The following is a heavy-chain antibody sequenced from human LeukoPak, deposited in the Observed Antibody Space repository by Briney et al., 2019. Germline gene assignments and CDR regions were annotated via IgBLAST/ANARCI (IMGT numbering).Heavy chain of an antibody. CDR2: IIPIFGTA. CDR3: ASGNDNTYYDFWSGYWPHYYMDV. CDR1: GGTFSSYA. D-gene: IGHD3-3*01. V-gene: IGHV1-69*13. Sequence: SVKVSCKASGGTFSSYAISWVRQAAGQGLEWMGGIIPIFGTANYAQKFQGRVTITADESTSTAYMELSSLRSEDTAVYYCASGNDNTYYDFWSGYWPHYYMDVWGKGTTVTVSS. J-gene: IGHJ6*03.